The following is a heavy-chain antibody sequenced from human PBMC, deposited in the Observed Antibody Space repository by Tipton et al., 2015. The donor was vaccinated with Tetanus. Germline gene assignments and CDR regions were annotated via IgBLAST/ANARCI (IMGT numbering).Heavy chain of an antibody. CDR3: AFGLAVAGSDALDF. Sequence: QLVQSGAEVKKPGSSVKASCKASEGTFSSFAVSWVRQAPGQGLEWLGGIIPLFGATNYAQKFQGRVALTRDTPINTAYMELSRLGSDDTAVYYCAFGLAVAGSDALDFWGQGTMVTVSS. J-gene: IGHJ3*01. CDR2: IIPLFGAT. CDR1: EGTFSSFA. V-gene: IGHV1-69*06. D-gene: IGHD6-19*01.